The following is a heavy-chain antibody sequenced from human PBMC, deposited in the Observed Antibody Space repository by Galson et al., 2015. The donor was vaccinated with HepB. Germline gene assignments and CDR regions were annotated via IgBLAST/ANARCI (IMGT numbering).Heavy chain of an antibody. V-gene: IGHV4-59*01. J-gene: IGHJ3*02. Sequence: LSLTCTVSGGSISSYYWSWIRQPPGKGLEWIGYIYYSGSTNYNPSLKSRVTISVDTSKNQFSLKLSSVTAADTAVYYCARFSGGYSYGDDAFDIWGQGTMVTVSS. CDR2: IYYSGST. CDR3: ARFSGGYSYGDDAFDI. CDR1: GGSISSYY. D-gene: IGHD5-18*01.